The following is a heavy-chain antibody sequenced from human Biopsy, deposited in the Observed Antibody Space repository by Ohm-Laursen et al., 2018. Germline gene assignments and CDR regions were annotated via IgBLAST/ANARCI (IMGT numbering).Heavy chain of an antibody. D-gene: IGHD3-10*01. Sequence: SLRLSCAASGISFSRSAVHWVRQASGKGLEWVGRIRSKAKSYATAYAASVTGRFTISRDDSKNTTYLQMNSLKTEDTAVYYCTLEGAGFDNWGQGTLVTVSS. V-gene: IGHV3-73*01. CDR3: TLEGAGFDN. CDR2: IRSKAKSYAT. J-gene: IGHJ4*02. CDR1: GISFSRSA.